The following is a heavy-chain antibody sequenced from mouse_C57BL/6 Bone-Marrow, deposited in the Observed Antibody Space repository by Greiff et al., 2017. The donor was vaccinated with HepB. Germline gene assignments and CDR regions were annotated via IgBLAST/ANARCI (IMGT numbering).Heavy chain of an antibody. Sequence: EVKVVESGGDLVKPGGSLKLSCAASGFTFSSYGMSWVRQTPDKRLEWVATISSGGSYTYYPDSVKGRFTISRDNAKNTLYLQMSSLKSEDTAMYYCARHPIRGAMDYWGQGTSVTVSS. CDR3: ARHPIRGAMDY. J-gene: IGHJ4*01. CDR1: GFTFSSYG. CDR2: ISSGGSYT. D-gene: IGHD2-4*01. V-gene: IGHV5-6*01.